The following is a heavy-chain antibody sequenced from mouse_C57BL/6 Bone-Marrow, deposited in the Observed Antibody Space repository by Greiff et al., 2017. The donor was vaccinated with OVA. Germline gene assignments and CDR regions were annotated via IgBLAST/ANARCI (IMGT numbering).Heavy chain of an antibody. CDR2: ICAGGSYT. D-gene: IGHD1-1*01. CDR1: GFTFSSYA. CDR3: ARGFITEGYFDV. V-gene: IGHV5-4*01. J-gene: IGHJ1*03. Sequence: EVHLVESGGGLVKPGGSLKLSCAASGFTFSSYAMSWVRQTPEKRLEWVATICAGGSYTYYPDNVKGRFTLPRDNATNTLYLQMSHLKTEDTAMYYCARGFITEGYFDVWGTGTTVTVSS.